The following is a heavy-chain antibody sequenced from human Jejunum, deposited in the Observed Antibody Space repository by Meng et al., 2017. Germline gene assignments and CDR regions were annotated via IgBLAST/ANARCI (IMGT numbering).Heavy chain of an antibody. CDR1: GFSLSTSEVG. Sequence: QITLKESGLTLGKPTETLTLTCTFSGFSLSTSEVGVGWIRQPPGKALEWLALIYWDDDKRYSPSLNKRLSITKDTSRNQVVLTMTNMDPVDTATYYCAHTLVSNWNYLSPFDSWGQGTLVTVSS. J-gene: IGHJ4*02. CDR3: AHTLVSNWNYLSPFDS. CDR2: IYWDDDK. V-gene: IGHV2-5*02. D-gene: IGHD1-7*01.